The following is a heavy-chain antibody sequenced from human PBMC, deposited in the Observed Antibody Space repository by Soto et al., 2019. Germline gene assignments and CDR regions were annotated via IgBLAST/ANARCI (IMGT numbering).Heavy chain of an antibody. D-gene: IGHD3-22*01. V-gene: IGHV3-21*01. Sequence: EVQLVESGGGLVKPGGSLRLSCAASGFTFSSYSMNWVRQAPGKGLEWVSSISSSSSYIYYADSVKGRFTISRDNAKNSLYLQLNSLRAEDTAVYYGASHAWDSSGYWYSFDYWGQGTLVTVSS. J-gene: IGHJ4*02. CDR2: ISSSSSYI. CDR3: ASHAWDSSGYWYSFDY. CDR1: GFTFSSYS.